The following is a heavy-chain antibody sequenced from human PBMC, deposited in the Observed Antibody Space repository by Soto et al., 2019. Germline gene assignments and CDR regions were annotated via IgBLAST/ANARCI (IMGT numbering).Heavy chain of an antibody. CDR1: GFTFRNFG. CDR3: ARDPGQDEAMDY. J-gene: IGHJ4*02. CDR2: IWHDGKEK. V-gene: IGHV3-33*01. Sequence: QVQVVESGGGVVQPGRSLKLSCAGYGFTFRNFGMHWVRQVPGKGLEWVAVIWHDGKEKYYADSAKRRSTISRDNSKNTLYLQMNSLRAEDTAVYYCARDPGQDEAMDYWGEGALGTVSS.